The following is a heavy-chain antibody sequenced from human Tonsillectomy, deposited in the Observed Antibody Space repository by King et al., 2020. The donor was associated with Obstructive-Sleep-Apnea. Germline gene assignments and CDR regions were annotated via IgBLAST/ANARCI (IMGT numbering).Heavy chain of an antibody. CDR2: IRYDGSNK. V-gene: IGHV3-30*02. D-gene: IGHD2-21*02. Sequence: QLVQSGGGVVQPGRSLRLSCAASGFTFSSYGMHWVRQAPGKGLEWVAFIRYDGSNKYYADSVKGRFTSSRDNSKNTLYLQMNSLRAEDTAVYYCAKEAYCGGDCYPDYWGQGTLVTVSS. CDR3: AKEAYCGGDCYPDY. J-gene: IGHJ4*02. CDR1: GFTFSSYG.